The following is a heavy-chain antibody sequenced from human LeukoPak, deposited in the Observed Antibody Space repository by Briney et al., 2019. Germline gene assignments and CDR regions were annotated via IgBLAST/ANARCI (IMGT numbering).Heavy chain of an antibody. Sequence: GGSLRLSCAASGFTFSSYGMHWVRQAPGKGLEWVAVMWYDGSNKYYADSVKGRFTISRDNSKNTLYLQMNSLRAEDTAVYYCARDRSYCSGGSCFLGAFDIWGQGTMVTVSS. CDR3: ARDRSYCSGGSCFLGAFDI. CDR2: MWYDGSNK. D-gene: IGHD2-15*01. CDR1: GFTFSSYG. V-gene: IGHV3-33*01. J-gene: IGHJ3*02.